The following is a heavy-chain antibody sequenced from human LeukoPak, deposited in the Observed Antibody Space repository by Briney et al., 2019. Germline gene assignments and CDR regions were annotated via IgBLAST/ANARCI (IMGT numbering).Heavy chain of an antibody. D-gene: IGHD1-26*01. CDR2: IYYSGST. CDR1: GGSISSYY. CDR3: ARASGSYYRAFDI. Sequence: SETLSLTCTVSGGSISSYYWSWIRQPPGKGLEWIGYIYYSGSTNYNPSPKSRVTISVDTSKNQFSLKLSSVTAADTAVFYCARASGSYYRAFDIWGQGTMVTVSS. V-gene: IGHV4-59*01. J-gene: IGHJ3*02.